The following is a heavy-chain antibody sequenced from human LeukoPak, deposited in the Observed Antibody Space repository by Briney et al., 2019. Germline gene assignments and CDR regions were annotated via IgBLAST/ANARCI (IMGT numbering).Heavy chain of an antibody. CDR1: GFTFSDYY. CDR3: ARGVEMATIWKIRRNDDFDI. CDR2: ISSSGSTI. D-gene: IGHD5-24*01. Sequence: PGGSLRLSCAASGFTFSDYYMSWIRQAPGKGLEWVSYISSSGSTIYYADSVKGRFTISRDNAKNSLYLQMNSLRAEDTAVYYCARGVEMATIWKIRRNDDFDIWGQGTMVTVSS. V-gene: IGHV3-11*01. J-gene: IGHJ3*02.